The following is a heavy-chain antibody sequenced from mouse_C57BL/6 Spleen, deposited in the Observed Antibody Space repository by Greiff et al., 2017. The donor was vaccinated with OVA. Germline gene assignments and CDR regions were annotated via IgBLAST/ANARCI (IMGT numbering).Heavy chain of an antibody. Sequence: QVQLQQPGAELVKPGASVKLSCKASGYTFTSYWMHWVKQRPGQGLEWIGMIHPNSGSTNYNEKFKSKATLTVDKSSSTAYMQLSSLTSEDSAVYYCARWYYDYWGYFDYWGQGTTLTVSS. J-gene: IGHJ2*01. CDR2: IHPNSGST. V-gene: IGHV1-64*01. CDR1: GYTFTSYW. D-gene: IGHD2-4*01. CDR3: ARWYYDYWGYFDY.